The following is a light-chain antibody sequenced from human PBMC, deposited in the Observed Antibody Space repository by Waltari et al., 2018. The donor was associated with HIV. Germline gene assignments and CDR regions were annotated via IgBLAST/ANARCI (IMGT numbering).Light chain of an antibody. CDR3: CSYAGSYTRV. CDR1: SRDVGAYNY. CDR2: DVS. J-gene: IGLJ3*02. V-gene: IGLV2-11*01. Sequence: QSALTQPRSVSGSPGQSVTISCTGTSRDVGAYNYVSWYQQHPGKAPKVIISDVSKRPSVVPVRFSVSKSGNTASLTISGLQAEDEADYYCCSYAGSYTRVFGGGTKLTVL.